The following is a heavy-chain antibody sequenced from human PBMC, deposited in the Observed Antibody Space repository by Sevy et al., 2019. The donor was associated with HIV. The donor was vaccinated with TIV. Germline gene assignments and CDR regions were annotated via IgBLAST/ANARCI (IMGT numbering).Heavy chain of an antibody. CDR3: AKALGWPQFRSAAGSEDPYGIDV. J-gene: IGHJ6*02. CDR2: LSGICGTT. Sequence: GGSLRLSCAASGVSFSNYAMSWVRQAPGTGLEWVSALSGICGTTSYADSVKGRLSTYRDNSMKSLFLQMDSLRAEDTAVYHCAKALGWPQFRSAAGSEDPYGIDVWGQGTTVTVSS. D-gene: IGHD6-13*01. V-gene: IGHV3-23*01. CDR1: GVSFSNYA.